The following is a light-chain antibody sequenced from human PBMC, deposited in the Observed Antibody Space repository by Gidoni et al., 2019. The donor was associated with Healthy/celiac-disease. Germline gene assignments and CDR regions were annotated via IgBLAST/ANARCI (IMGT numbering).Light chain of an antibody. Sequence: SSVLTQPPSVSVAPGKTARITCGGNNIGSKSVHWYQQKPGQAPVLVIYYYSDRPSGIPERFSGSNSGNKAALTISRVEAGDEADYYCQVWDSSSNHVVFGGGTKLTVL. V-gene: IGLV3-21*04. CDR2: YYS. J-gene: IGLJ2*01. CDR1: NIGSKS. CDR3: QVWDSSSNHVV.